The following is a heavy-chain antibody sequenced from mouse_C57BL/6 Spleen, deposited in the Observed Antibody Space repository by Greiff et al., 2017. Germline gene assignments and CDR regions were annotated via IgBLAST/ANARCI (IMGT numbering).Heavy chain of an antibody. Sequence: VQLQQPGAELVKPGASVKLSCKASGYTFTSYWMHWVKQRPGQGLEWIGYINPSSGYTKYNQKFKDKATLTADKSSSTAYMQLSSLTYEDSAVYYCARISITTLVVPDYWGQGTTLTVSS. CDR1: GYTFTSYW. D-gene: IGHD1-1*01. CDR3: ARISITTLVVPDY. CDR2: INPSSGYT. J-gene: IGHJ2*01. V-gene: IGHV1-7*01.